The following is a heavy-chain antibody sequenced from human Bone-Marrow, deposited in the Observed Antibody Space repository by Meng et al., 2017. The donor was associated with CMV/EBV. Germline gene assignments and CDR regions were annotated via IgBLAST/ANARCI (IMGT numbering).Heavy chain of an antibody. CDR1: Y. J-gene: IGHJ6*02. Sequence: YWGWIRQPPGKGLEWIGSIYYSGSTYYNPSLKSRVTISVDTSKNQFSLKLSSVTAADTAVYYCARDPQNYDFWSGYSDAHYYYGMDVWGQGTMVTVSS. CDR2: IYYSGST. CDR3: ARDPQNYDFWSGYSDAHYYYGMDV. V-gene: IGHV4-39*07. D-gene: IGHD3-3*01.